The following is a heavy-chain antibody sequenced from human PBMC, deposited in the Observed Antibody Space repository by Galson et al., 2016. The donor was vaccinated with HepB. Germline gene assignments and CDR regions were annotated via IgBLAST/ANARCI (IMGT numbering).Heavy chain of an antibody. D-gene: IGHD2-21*01. CDR1: GYSFTTYW. CDR2: IYPGDSGT. V-gene: IGHV5-51*01. J-gene: IGHJ3*02. Sequence: QSGAEVKKPGESLKISCKGSGYSFTTYWIGWVRQMPGKGLEWMGIIYPGDSGTRYSPSFQGQVTFSADRSLSTAYLQLGSLKASDSAMYYCARQHIGSLDAFDIWGQGTVVTVSS. CDR3: ARQHIGSLDAFDI.